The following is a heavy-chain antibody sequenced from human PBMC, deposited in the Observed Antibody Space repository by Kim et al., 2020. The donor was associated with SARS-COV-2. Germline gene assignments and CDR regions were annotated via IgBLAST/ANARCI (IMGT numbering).Heavy chain of an antibody. J-gene: IGHJ6*02. V-gene: IGHV3-23*01. CDR1: GFTFSSYA. CDR3: AKTFGGSGSYYKSYYYYYGMDV. D-gene: IGHD3-10*01. CDR2: ISGSGGST. Sequence: GGSLRLSCAASGFTFSSYAMSWVRQAPGKGLEWVSAISGSGGSTYYADSVKGRFTISRDNSKNTLYLQMNSLRAEDTAVYYCAKTFGGSGSYYKSYYYYYGMDVWGQGTTVTVSS.